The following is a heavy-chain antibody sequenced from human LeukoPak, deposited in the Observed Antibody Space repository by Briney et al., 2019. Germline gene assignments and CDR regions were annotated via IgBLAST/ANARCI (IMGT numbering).Heavy chain of an antibody. CDR2: INHSGST. Sequence: SETLSLTCAVYGGSFSGYYWSWIRQPPGKGLEWIGEINHSGSTNYNPSLKSRVTISVDTSKNQFSLKLSSVTAADTAVYYCARPKLGDYGMDVWGQGTTVTVSS. CDR1: GGSFSGYY. CDR3: ARPKLGDYGMDV. V-gene: IGHV4-34*01. J-gene: IGHJ6*02. D-gene: IGHD3-16*01.